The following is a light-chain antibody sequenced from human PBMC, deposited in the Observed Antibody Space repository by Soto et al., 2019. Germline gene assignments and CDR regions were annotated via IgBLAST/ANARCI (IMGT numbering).Light chain of an antibody. J-gene: IGKJ1*01. CDR3: QQSYRFPKT. Sequence: DVQLTQSPSSLSASVGDSLTLTCRASQTVTSYLNWYQQKPGKAPKLLIYAASTLQSGVPSRFSGSRSGTEFTLTIISLQPEDFATYYCQQSYRFPKTFGPGTKVDI. V-gene: IGKV1-39*01. CDR2: AAS. CDR1: QTVTSY.